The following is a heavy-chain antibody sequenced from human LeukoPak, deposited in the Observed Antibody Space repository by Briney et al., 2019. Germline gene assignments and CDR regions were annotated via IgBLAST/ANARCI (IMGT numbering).Heavy chain of an antibody. D-gene: IGHD3-10*01. CDR2: IYSGDTT. CDR1: GFIVSGKD. V-gene: IGHV3-53*01. J-gene: IGHJ6*02. Sequence: GGSLRLSCAASGFIVSGKDMSWVRQAPGKGLEWVSVIYSGDTTHYADSVKGRFTIPRDNSKNTVYLQMNSLRAEDSAVYYCARDAITDYGMDVWGQGTTVTVSS. CDR3: ARDAITDYGMDV.